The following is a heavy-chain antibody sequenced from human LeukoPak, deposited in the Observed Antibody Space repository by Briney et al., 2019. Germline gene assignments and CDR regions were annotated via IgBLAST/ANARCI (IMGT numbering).Heavy chain of an antibody. V-gene: IGHV4-59*08. CDR2: VYYSGST. CDR3: ARHRGSYRFDY. Sequence: SETLSLTCTVSGGSISTYYWSWIRQPPGKGLEWIGYVYYSGSTNYNPSLMSRVTISVDTSENQFSLKLNSVTAADTAVYYCARHRGSYRFDYWGQGTLVTVSS. J-gene: IGHJ4*02. D-gene: IGHD1-26*01. CDR1: GGSISTYY.